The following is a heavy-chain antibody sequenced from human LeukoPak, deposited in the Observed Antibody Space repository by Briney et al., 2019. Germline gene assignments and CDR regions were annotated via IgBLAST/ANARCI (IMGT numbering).Heavy chain of an antibody. Sequence: GGSLRLSCAASGFTFSSYGMHWVRQAPGKGLEWVAVISYDGSNKYYADSVKGRFTISRDNSKNTLYLQMNSLRAEDTAVYYCAKMGCSSTSCPNGPQHWGQGTLVTVSS. V-gene: IGHV3-30*18. D-gene: IGHD2-2*01. J-gene: IGHJ1*01. CDR1: GFTFSSYG. CDR2: ISYDGSNK. CDR3: AKMGCSSTSCPNGPQH.